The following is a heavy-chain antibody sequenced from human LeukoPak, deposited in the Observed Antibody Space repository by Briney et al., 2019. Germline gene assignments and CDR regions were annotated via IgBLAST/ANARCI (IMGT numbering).Heavy chain of an antibody. CDR1: GFTFSSYS. CDR3: ARDGFNYSPIDY. CDR2: ISSTGSTI. V-gene: IGHV3-48*04. J-gene: IGHJ4*02. D-gene: IGHD5-24*01. Sequence: GGSLRLSCAASGFTFSSYSMNWVRQAPGKGLEWVSYISSTGSTIYYADSVKGRFTISRDNTKNSLHLSMNSLRADDTAIYYCARDGFNYSPIDYWGQGILVTVSS.